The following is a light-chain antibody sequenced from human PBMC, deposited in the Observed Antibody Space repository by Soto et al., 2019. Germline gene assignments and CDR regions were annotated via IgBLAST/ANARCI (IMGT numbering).Light chain of an antibody. CDR1: QGINSH. Sequence: DIQLTQSQSFLSASVVYIFTITCRSSQGINSHLSFHQQAPGKAPKLLIYAASTFQSGPPSRFSGSASGTDFPLTISRLQPDDSATYYRQQYNSYRTFGQGTQLEIK. CDR2: AAS. V-gene: IGKV1-9*01. J-gene: IGKJ5*01. CDR3: QQYNSYRT.